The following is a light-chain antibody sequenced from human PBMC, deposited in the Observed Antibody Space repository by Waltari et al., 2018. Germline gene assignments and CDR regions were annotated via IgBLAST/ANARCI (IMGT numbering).Light chain of an antibody. Sequence: VIWMTQSPSLLSASTGDRVTISCQMSQGISSYLAWYQHKPGKAPQLLIYAASTLQSAVLSRFCGSGAWTTFTLTISCLQSEDFATYYRQQYYSFPTWTFGQGTKVEIK. CDR1: QGISSY. J-gene: IGKJ1*01. V-gene: IGKV1D-8*01. CDR2: AAS. CDR3: QQYYSFPTWT.